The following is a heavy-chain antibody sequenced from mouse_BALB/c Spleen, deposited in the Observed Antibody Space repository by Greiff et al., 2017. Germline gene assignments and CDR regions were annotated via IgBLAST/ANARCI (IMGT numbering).Heavy chain of an antibody. CDR2: IDPANGNT. V-gene: IGHV14-3*02. CDR3: ADHVVFDV. J-gene: IGHJ1*01. Sequence: VQLQQSGAELVKPGALVKLSCTASGFNIKDTYMHWVKQRPEQGLEWIGRIDPANGNTKYDPKFQGKATITADTSSNTAYLQLSSLTSEDTAVYYCADHVVFDVWGAGTTVTVSS. CDR1: GFNIKDTY.